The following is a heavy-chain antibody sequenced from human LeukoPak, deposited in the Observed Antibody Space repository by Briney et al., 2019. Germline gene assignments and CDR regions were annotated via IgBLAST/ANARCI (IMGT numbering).Heavy chain of an antibody. CDR1: GYTFTSYG. D-gene: IGHD3-10*01. CDR2: INTNTGNP. CDR3: ARGVLWFGESNWFDP. J-gene: IGHJ5*02. V-gene: IGHV7-4-1*02. Sequence: GASVKVSCKASGYTFTSYGISWVRQAPGQGLEWMGWINTNTGNPTYAQGFTGRFVFSLDTSVSTAYLQISSLKAEDTAVYYCARGVLWFGESNWFDPWGQGTLVTVSS.